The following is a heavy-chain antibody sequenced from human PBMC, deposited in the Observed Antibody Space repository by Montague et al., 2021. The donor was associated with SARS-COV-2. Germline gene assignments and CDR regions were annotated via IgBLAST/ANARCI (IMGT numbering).Heavy chain of an antibody. J-gene: IGHJ4*02. CDR1: GFTFSYYA. CDR3: ARGGYYVTSGYYLDY. D-gene: IGHD3-22*01. V-gene: IGHV3-30-3*01. CDR2: ISNDGTKK. Sequence: SLRLSCPASGFTFSYYAMHWVRQTPGKGLEWVAVISNDGTKKYHADTVKGRFTISRDNSKNTLYLQMNSLRAEDAAVYYCARGGYYVTSGYYLDYWGQGTLVTVSS.